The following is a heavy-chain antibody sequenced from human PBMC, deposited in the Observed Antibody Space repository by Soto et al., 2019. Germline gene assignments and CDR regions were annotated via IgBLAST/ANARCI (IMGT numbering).Heavy chain of an antibody. CDR1: GFSFSDYE. CDR2: ISSSGGTI. V-gene: IGHV3-48*03. D-gene: IGHD3-10*01. CDR3: ARDAFEIYYKFGLDV. Sequence: PGGSLRLSCAASGFSFSDYEMNWVRQTPGKGLEWLSYISSSGGTIKCADSVKGRFTISRDNAKNSLYLQMHSLRADDTAVYYCARDAFEIYYKFGLDVWGQGTPVTVSS. J-gene: IGHJ6*02.